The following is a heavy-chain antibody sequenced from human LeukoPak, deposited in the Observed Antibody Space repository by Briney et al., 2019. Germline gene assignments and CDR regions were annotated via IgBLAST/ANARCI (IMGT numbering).Heavy chain of an antibody. D-gene: IGHD3-10*01. CDR3: ARHEAVYGSGSYYSNWFDP. V-gene: IGHV5-51*01. CDR2: SYSGDSDA. Sequence: GESLKISSKASGYTFTSYLNGWVRPMPGKGLEWMGISYSGDSDARYSPSLQGQVTISADKSISTAYLQWSSLKASDTAMYYCARHEAVYGSGSYYSNWFDPWGQGTLVTVSS. CDR1: GYTFTSYL. J-gene: IGHJ5*02.